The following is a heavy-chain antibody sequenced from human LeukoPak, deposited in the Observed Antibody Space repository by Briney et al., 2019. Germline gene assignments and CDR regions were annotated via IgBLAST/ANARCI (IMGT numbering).Heavy chain of an antibody. J-gene: IGHJ4*02. Sequence: GGSLRLSCVASGFIFDNYALSWVRQAPGKGLEWASGISGSADNTYYADSVKGRFTISRDISKNTVYQQMNNLRVDDTAVYYCAKGPKLGDGFHCDYWGQGTLVTVSS. CDR3: AKGPKLGDGFHCDY. V-gene: IGHV3-23*01. CDR1: GFIFDNYA. CDR2: ISGSADNT. D-gene: IGHD5-24*01.